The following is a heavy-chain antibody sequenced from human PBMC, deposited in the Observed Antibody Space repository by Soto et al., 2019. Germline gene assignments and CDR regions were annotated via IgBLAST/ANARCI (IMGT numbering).Heavy chain of an antibody. Sequence: GGSLRLSCAASGFTFSSYSMNWVRQAPGKGLEWVSYISSSSSTIYYADSVKGRFTISRDNAKNSLYLQMNSLRAEDTAVYYCARVHVVEPNDYWGQGTLVTVSS. CDR3: ARVHVVEPNDY. V-gene: IGHV3-48*01. J-gene: IGHJ4*02. D-gene: IGHD3-16*02. CDR1: GFTFSSYS. CDR2: ISSSSSTI.